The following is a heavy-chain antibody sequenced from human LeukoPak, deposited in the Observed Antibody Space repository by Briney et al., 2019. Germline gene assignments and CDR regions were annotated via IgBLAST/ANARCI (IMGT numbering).Heavy chain of an antibody. CDR1: GFTFDEYG. CDR3: ARRAEGTGTLHIDY. J-gene: IGHJ4*02. Sequence: GGSLRLSCAASGFTFDEYGMSWVRQAPGKGLEWVSGINWKGGSTGYADSVEGRFTISRDNAKNSLYLQMNSLRAEDTALYYCARRAEGTGTLHIDYWGQGTLVTVSS. D-gene: IGHD1-7*01. V-gene: IGHV3-20*04. CDR2: INWKGGST.